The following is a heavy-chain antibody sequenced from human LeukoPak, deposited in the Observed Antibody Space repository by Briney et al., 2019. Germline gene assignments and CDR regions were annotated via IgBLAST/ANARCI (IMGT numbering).Heavy chain of an antibody. V-gene: IGHV4-31*03. CDR3: ARAKDHYDSSGYAFDI. CDR2: IYYSGST. D-gene: IGHD3-22*01. CDR1: GGSISSGGYY. Sequence: SETLSLTCTVSGGSISSGGYYWSWIRRHPGKGLEWIGYIYYSGSTYYNPSLESRVTISVDTSKNQVSLKVSSVTAADTAVYYCARAKDHYDSSGYAFDIWGQGTMVTVSS. J-gene: IGHJ3*02.